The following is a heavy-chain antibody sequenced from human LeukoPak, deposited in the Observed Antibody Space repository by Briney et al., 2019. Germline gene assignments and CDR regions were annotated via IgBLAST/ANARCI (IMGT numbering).Heavy chain of an antibody. V-gene: IGHV3-48*01. CDR2: ISSSSSSTI. CDR3: AREGVTIFGVVTPFDY. D-gene: IGHD3-3*01. J-gene: IGHJ4*02. CDR1: GFTFSSYE. Sequence: PGGSLRLSCAASGFTFSSYEMNWVRQAPGKGLEWVSYISSSSSSTIYYADSVKGRFTISRDNAKNSLYLQMNSLRAEDTAVYYCAREGVTIFGVVTPFDYWGQGTLVTVSS.